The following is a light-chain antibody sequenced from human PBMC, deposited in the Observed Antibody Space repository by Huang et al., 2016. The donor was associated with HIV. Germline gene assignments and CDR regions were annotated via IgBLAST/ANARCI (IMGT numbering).Light chain of an antibody. CDR2: QAS. CDR3: QQYDTYSPLT. V-gene: IGKV1-5*03. J-gene: IGKJ4*01. Sequence: DIQMTQSPSTLSASVGDRVTITCRASQSITDSLAWYQQKPGAVPKVLIYQASTLQSGVPSGFSGSGFGTEFTLTISGLQPDDFATYYCQQYDTYSPLTFGGGTKVENK. CDR1: QSITDS.